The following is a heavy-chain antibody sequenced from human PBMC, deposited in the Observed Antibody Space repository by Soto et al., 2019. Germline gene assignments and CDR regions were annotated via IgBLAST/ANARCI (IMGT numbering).Heavy chain of an antibody. V-gene: IGHV3-33*01. CDR2: IWYDGSNK. CDR1: GFTFSSYG. J-gene: IGHJ6*02. CDR3: ARDRSPGWYWNYYYGMDV. D-gene: IGHD6-19*01. Sequence: QVQLVESGGGVVQPGRSLRLSCAASGFTFSSYGMHWVRQAPGKGLEWVAVIWYDGSNKYYADSVKGRFTISRDNSKNTLYVQMNSLRAEDTAVYYCARDRSPGWYWNYYYGMDVWGQGTTVTVSS.